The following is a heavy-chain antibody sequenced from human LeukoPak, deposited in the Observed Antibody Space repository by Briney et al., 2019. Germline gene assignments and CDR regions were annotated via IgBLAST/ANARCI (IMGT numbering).Heavy chain of an antibody. CDR2: IYSGGST. CDR3: ARDRGSVYRGAFDI. D-gene: IGHD5-18*01. CDR1: GFTVSSNY. V-gene: IGHV3-53*01. J-gene: IGHJ3*02. Sequence: PGGSLRLSCAASGFTVSSNYMSWVRQAPGKGLEWVSVIYSGGSTYYADSVKGRFTISRDNSKNTLYLQMNSLRAEDTAVYYCARDRGSVYRGAFDIRGQGTMVTVSS.